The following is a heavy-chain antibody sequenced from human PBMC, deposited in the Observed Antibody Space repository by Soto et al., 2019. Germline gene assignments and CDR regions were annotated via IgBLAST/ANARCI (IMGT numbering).Heavy chain of an antibody. CDR1: GGTFGSYA. D-gene: IGHD2-2*01. CDR3: ARSQGSSTSLEIYYYYYYGMDV. J-gene: IGHJ6*02. V-gene: IGHV1-69*13. CDR2: IIPIPGTA. Sequence: SVKVSCKASGGTFGSYAIRWVRQAPGQGLEWMGGIIPIPGTANYAQKFQGRVTIAADESTSTAYMELSSLRSEDTAVYYCARSQGSSTSLEIYYYYYYGMDVWGQGTTVTVSS.